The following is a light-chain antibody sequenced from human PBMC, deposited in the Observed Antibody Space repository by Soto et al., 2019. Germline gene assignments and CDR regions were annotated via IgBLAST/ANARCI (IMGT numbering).Light chain of an antibody. CDR1: SSDVGGYNY. V-gene: IGLV2-14*01. Sequence: QSVVTQPASVSGSPGQSITISCTGTSSDVGGYNYVSWYQQHPGKAPKLMIYDVSNRPSGVSNRFSGSKSGNTASLTISGLQAEDEADYYCSSYNSGSTFLHVFVTGAKV. CDR3: SSYNSGSTFLHV. J-gene: IGLJ1*01. CDR2: DVS.